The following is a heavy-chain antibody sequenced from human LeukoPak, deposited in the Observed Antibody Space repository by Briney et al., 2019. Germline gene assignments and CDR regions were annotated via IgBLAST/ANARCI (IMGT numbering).Heavy chain of an antibody. V-gene: IGHV4-38-2*01. CDR1: GYSIISGFY. Sequence: SETLSLTCAVSGYSIISGFYWGWIRQTPGKRLEWIASMFHSGSTYYNPSLKTRVAISVDTSKNQFSLKLTSVTAADTAIYYCARHSGTYHTLNSWGQGTLVTVSS. CDR2: MFHSGST. D-gene: IGHD1-26*01. CDR3: ARHSGTYHTLNS. J-gene: IGHJ5*02.